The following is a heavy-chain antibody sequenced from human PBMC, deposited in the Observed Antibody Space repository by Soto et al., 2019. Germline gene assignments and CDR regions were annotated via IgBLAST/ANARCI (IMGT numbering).Heavy chain of an antibody. V-gene: IGHV4-39*01. Sequence: SETLSLTCTVSGGSISSSSYYWGWIRQPPGKGLEWIGSIYYSGSTYYNPSLKRRLTISVDTSKNQFSLKLSSVTAAGTAVYYCARQEGRVKDCSGGSCYANYWGQGTLVTVSS. CDR2: IYYSGST. CDR1: GGSISSSSYY. D-gene: IGHD2-15*01. J-gene: IGHJ4*02. CDR3: ARQEGRVKDCSGGSCYANY.